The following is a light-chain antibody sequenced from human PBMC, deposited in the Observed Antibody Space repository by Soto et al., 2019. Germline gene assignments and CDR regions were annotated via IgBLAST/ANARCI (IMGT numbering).Light chain of an antibody. J-gene: IGLJ2*01. V-gene: IGLV3-21*02. CDR2: DDS. CDR3: QLWDNSSDHPI. CDR1: NIRSKS. Sequence: SSVLTQPPSVSVAPGQTARITCGGNNIRSKSVNWYQQKPGQAPVLVVYDDSDRPSGIPARFSGSNSGNMATLTISWVEAGDEADYYCQLWDNSSDHPIFGVGTQLTVL.